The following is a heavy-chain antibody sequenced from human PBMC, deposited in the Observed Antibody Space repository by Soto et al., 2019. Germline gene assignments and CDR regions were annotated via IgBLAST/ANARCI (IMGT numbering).Heavy chain of an antibody. J-gene: IGHJ4*02. Sequence: PSETLSLTCTFSGGSLSSSSYYLGWIRQPPGKGLEWIGSIYYSGSTYYNPSLKSRVTISVDTSKNQFSLKLSSVTAADTAVYYCARHTPAISISDHWGQGTLVTVSS. V-gene: IGHV4-39*01. CDR3: ARHTPAISISDH. CDR1: GGSLSSSSYY. D-gene: IGHD2-15*01. CDR2: IYYSGST.